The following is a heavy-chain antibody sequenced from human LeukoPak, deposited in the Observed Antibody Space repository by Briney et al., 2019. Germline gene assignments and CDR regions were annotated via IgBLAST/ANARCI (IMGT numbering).Heavy chain of an antibody. Sequence: GGSLRLSCTASGFTFSSCGMSWVRQAPGKGLEWVSDISGSGGNTYYADSVKGRFTISRDNSKNTLYLQMHSLRAEDTAVYYCAKCMAFYHYAVDVWGQGTTVTVSS. D-gene: IGHD2-8*01. CDR3: AKCMAFYHYAVDV. V-gene: IGHV3-23*01. J-gene: IGHJ6*02. CDR1: GFTFSSCG. CDR2: ISGSGGNT.